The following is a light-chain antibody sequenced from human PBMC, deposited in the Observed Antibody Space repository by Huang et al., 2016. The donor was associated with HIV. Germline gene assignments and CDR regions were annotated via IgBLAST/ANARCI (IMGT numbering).Light chain of an antibody. CDR3: QQYNSYPVA. V-gene: IGKV1-5*03. CDR2: KAS. J-gene: IGKJ2*01. Sequence: DIQMTQSPSTLSAPVGDKVTITCRASQSISSWLAWYQQKPGKAPKLLIYKASSLESGVPSNFSGSGSGTEFTLTISSLQPDDFATYYCQQYNSYPVAFGQGTKLEIK. CDR1: QSISSW.